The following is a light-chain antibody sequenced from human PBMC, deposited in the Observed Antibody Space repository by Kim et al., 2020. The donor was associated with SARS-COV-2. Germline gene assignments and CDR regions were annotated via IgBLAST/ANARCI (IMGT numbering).Light chain of an antibody. CDR3: NSRVSNDNVV. J-gene: IGLJ2*01. V-gene: IGLV3-19*01. CDR2: GKN. Sequence: SSELTQDPAVSVALGQTVRITCQGDSLRSYYATWYQQQPGQAPILVIFGKNNRPSGIPDRFSGSSSGNTASLTITGTQAGDEADYYCNSRVSNDNVVFVG. CDR1: SLRSYY.